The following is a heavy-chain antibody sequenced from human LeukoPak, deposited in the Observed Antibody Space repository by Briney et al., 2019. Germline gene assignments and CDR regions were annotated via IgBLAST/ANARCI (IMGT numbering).Heavy chain of an antibody. CDR2: ISASGANT. CDR3: AKDVGFCFGDSCSFFDY. J-gene: IGHJ4*02. Sequence: GGSLRLSCTASGFSFSSFGMSWVRQAPGKGLEWVSTISASGANTHYADSVKGRFTISRDNSKNTLHLQMNTLRVEDTALYYRAKDVGFCFGDSCSFFDYWGQGALVNVSS. D-gene: IGHD2-15*01. V-gene: IGHV3-23*01. CDR1: GFSFSSFG.